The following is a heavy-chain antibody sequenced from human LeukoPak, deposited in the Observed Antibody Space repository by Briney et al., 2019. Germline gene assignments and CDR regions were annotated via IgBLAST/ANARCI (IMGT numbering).Heavy chain of an antibody. CDR1: GGSFIGYH. V-gene: IGHV4-34*01. CDR3: ARDPTTVTSLPYYFDD. D-gene: IGHD4-17*01. Sequence: NPSETLSLTCAVSGGSFIGYHWNWIRQLPGKGLEWIGEINHSGATNYNPSLKSRVTISVETSKNQFSLKLRSMTAADTAVYYCARDPTTVTSLPYYFDDWGQGTLVTVS. J-gene: IGHJ4*02. CDR2: INHSGAT.